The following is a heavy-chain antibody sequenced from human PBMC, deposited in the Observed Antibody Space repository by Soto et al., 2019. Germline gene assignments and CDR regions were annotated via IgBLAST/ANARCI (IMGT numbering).Heavy chain of an antibody. J-gene: IGHJ4*02. D-gene: IGHD2-15*01. CDR2: INPSGGST. CDR1: GYTFTSYY. Sequence: ASVKVSCKASGYTFTSYYMHWVRQAPGQGLEWMGIINPSGGSTSYAQKFQGRVTMTTDTSTSTAYMELRSLRSDDTAAYYGARVVAYTAPDYWGQGTLVTVSS. CDR3: ARVVAYTAPDY. V-gene: IGHV1-46*01.